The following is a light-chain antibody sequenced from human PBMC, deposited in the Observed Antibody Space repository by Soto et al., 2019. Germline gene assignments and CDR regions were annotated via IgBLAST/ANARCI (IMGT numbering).Light chain of an antibody. Sequence: DIQMTQSPSSLSASVGDRVTITCRANQTIITYLNWYQQKPGKAPKFLIYEASSLQSGVPSRFSGSGSGTDFTLTIDSLQPEDFATYYCQQANSFPRTFGPGTKVDVK. V-gene: IGKV1-39*01. J-gene: IGKJ3*01. CDR1: QTIITY. CDR2: EAS. CDR3: QQANSFPRT.